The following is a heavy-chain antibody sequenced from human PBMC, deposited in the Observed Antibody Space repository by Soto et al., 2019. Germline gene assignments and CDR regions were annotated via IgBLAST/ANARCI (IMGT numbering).Heavy chain of an antibody. CDR2: IDPSDSYT. CDR1: GYSFTSYW. J-gene: IGHJ6*02. V-gene: IGHV5-10-1*01. D-gene: IGHD3-3*01. Sequence: GEPLKISCKGSGYSFTSYWISWVRQMPGKGLEWMGRIDPSDSYTNYSPSFQGHVTISADKSISTAYLQWSSLKASDTAVYYCAIHMIFGVVIYYYGMDVWGQGTTVTVSS. CDR3: AIHMIFGVVIYYYGMDV.